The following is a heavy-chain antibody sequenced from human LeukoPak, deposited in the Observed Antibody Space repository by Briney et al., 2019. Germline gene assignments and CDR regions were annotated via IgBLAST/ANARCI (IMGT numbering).Heavy chain of an antibody. J-gene: IGHJ4*02. V-gene: IGHV3-23*01. Sequence: GGSLRLSCAASGFTVSSNYMSWVRQAPGKGLEWVSAISGSGGSTYYADSVKGRFTISRDNSKNTLYLQMNSLRAEDTAVYYCAKEGLWFGELAIDYWGQGTLVTASS. CDR2: ISGSGGST. CDR3: AKEGLWFGELAIDY. CDR1: GFTVSSNY. D-gene: IGHD3-10*01.